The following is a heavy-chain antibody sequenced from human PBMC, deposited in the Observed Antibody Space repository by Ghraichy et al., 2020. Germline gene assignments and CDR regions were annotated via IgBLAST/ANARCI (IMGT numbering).Heavy chain of an antibody. D-gene: IGHD2-21*01. J-gene: IGHJ4*02. V-gene: IGHV4-39*07. Sequence: SETLSLTCTVSDDSVSSGRYYWAWIRQPPGRGLEWIGRIYFTGATYYNPSLKSLVTISVDTSNNQFSLRVNSVTAADTAVYYCARDCGRYTSANTAAIDYWGQGTLVTVSS. CDR2: IYFTGAT. CDR1: DDSVSSGRYY. CDR3: ARDCGRYTSANTAAIDY.